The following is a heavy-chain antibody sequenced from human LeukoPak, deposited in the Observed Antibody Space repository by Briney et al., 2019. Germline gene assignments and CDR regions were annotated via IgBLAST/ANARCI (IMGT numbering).Heavy chain of an antibody. CDR2: ISGSGGNT. CDR1: GFIFSSYA. V-gene: IGHV3-23*01. D-gene: IGHD6-19*01. J-gene: IGHJ4*02. CDR3: AKSFSVGYSSGWYVAAYYFDY. Sequence: GGSLRLSCAASGFIFSSYAMSWVRQAPGKGLEWISAISGSGGNTYYTDSVRGRFTISRNNSRNTLHLQMNSLRDEDTAVYYCAKSFSVGYSSGWYVAAYYFDYWGQGTLVTVSS.